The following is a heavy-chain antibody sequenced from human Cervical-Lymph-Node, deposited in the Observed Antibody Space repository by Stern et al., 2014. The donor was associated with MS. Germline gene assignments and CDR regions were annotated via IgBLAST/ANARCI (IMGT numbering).Heavy chain of an antibody. V-gene: IGHV3-30*18. CDR3: AKGRYSSGWYPDY. CDR2: ISFDGSNK. Sequence: VQLEESGGGVVQPGRSLRLSCAASGFIFSSYGMHWVRQAPGKGLEWVTLISFDGSNKHYADSVKGRFTISRDNSKNTLYLQMDSLRAEDTGVYYCAKGRYSSGWYPDYWGQGTLVTVSS. D-gene: IGHD6-19*01. J-gene: IGHJ4*02. CDR1: GFIFSSYG.